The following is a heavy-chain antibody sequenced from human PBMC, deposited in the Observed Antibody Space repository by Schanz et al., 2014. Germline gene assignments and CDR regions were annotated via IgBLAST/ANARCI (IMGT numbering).Heavy chain of an antibody. Sequence: QVQLVQSGAEVKKPGVSVKVSCKASGYTFTTYYIHWVRQAPGQGPELMGWINAHTGNTQYAQKFQGRVNMTRDTVTTTVHLELTRLRTDDTAIYYCARVHIATYHYNSPGAFDIGGQGTRVTVSS. J-gene: IGHJ3*02. CDR1: GYTFTTYY. V-gene: IGHV1-2*02. CDR2: INAHTGNT. D-gene: IGHD3-10*01. CDR3: ARVHIATYHYNSPGAFDI.